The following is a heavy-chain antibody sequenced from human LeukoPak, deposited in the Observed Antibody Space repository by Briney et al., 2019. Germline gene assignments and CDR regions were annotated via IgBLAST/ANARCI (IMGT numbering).Heavy chain of an antibody. Sequence: PSETLSLTCTVSDGSISGFYWTWLRQSPGRGLEWIGYVYSSSSTNYNPCLKSRVTISLDTSKNQFSLNLYSVTAADTAVYYCARDPGGWFDPWGQGALVTVSS. CDR2: VYSSSST. V-gene: IGHV4-4*08. D-gene: IGHD3-10*01. CDR1: DGSISGFY. CDR3: ARDPGGWFDP. J-gene: IGHJ5*02.